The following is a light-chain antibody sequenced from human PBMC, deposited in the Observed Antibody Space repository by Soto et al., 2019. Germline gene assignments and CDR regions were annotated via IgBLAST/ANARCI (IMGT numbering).Light chain of an antibody. CDR2: EVN. CDR3: SSYGGSNNLV. Sequence: QSALTQPPSASGSPGQSVTISCTGTSSDVGGYNYVPWYQQHPGKVPKLMIYEVNKRPSGVPDRFSGSKSGNTASLTVSGLQAEDEADYYCSSYGGSNNLVFGGGTQLTVL. V-gene: IGLV2-8*01. J-gene: IGLJ2*01. CDR1: SSDVGGYNY.